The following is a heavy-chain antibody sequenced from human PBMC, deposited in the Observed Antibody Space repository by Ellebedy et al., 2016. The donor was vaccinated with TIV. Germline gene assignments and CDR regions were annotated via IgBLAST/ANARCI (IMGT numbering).Heavy chain of an antibody. CDR3: AKGVRYFDL. Sequence: MPSETLSLTCAVSGVSIRSSTYYWGWIRQSPGQGLEWIGTIYSSGRTYYNPSLTGRVRISLDTSKSQFSLELTSVTAADTAVYFCAKGVRYFDLWGRGTLVTVSS. J-gene: IGHJ2*01. CDR1: GVSIRSSTYY. D-gene: IGHD3-10*02. V-gene: IGHV4-39*07. CDR2: IYSSGRT.